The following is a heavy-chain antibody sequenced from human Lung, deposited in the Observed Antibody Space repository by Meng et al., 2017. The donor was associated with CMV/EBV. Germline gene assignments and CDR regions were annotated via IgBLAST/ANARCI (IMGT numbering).Heavy chain of an antibody. J-gene: IGHJ4*01. CDR1: GFTFSIYW. Sequence: GESLKISCAASGFTFSIYWMSWVRQAPGKGLEWVANIKQDGSEKYSVDSVEGRFTISRDNAKNSLYLQINSLRAEDAAIYYCARDLGDGSNYYYFDFWGHGTLVXVSS. D-gene: IGHD5-24*01. V-gene: IGHV3-7*01. CDR3: ARDLGDGSNYYYFDF. CDR2: IKQDGSEK.